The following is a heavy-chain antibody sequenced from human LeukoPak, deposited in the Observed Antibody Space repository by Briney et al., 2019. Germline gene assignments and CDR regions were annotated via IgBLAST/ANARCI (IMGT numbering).Heavy chain of an antibody. CDR2: INSDGSST. V-gene: IGHV3-74*01. J-gene: IGHJ4*02. CDR1: GFSFSTYW. Sequence: GGSLRLSCAASGFSFSTYWMHWVRQAPGKGLVWVSRINSDGSSTSYADSVKGGFTISRDNAKNTLYLQMNSLRAEDTAVYYCARGYCSSTSCYSADWGQGTLVTVSS. D-gene: IGHD2-2*01. CDR3: ARGYCSSTSCYSAD.